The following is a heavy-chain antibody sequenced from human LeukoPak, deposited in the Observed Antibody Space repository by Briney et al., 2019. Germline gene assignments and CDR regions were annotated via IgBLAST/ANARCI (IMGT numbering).Heavy chain of an antibody. CDR1: GYTFTGYY. Sequence: ASVKVSCKASGYTFTGYYMHWVRQAPGQGLEWMGWINPNSGGTNYAQKFQGRVTMTRDTSISTAYMELSRLRSDDTAVYYCAREVGSPSEAYMDVWGKGITVTVSS. CDR3: AREVGSPSEAYMDV. V-gene: IGHV1-2*02. D-gene: IGHD2-15*01. J-gene: IGHJ6*03. CDR2: INPNSGGT.